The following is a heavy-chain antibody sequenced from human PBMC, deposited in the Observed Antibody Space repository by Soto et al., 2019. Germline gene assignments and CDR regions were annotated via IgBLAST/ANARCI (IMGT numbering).Heavy chain of an antibody. D-gene: IGHD4-17*01. CDR1: GFTFSNYG. CDR2: ISYHGSDK. V-gene: IGHV3-30*18. Sequence: QVQLVESGGGVVQPGRSLRLSCAASGFTFSNYGMHWVRQAPGKGLEGVAVISYHGSDKYYADSVKGRFTISSDNSKNTLYLQMDSLRAEDTAVYYCAKDHLTTTVTTVGYWGQGTLVTVSS. CDR3: AKDHLTTTVTTVGY. J-gene: IGHJ4*02.